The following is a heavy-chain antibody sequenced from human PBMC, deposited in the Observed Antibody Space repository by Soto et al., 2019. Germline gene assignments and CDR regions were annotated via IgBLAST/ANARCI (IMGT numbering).Heavy chain of an antibody. CDR1: GFTFNSHE. V-gene: IGHV3-48*03. Sequence: EVQLVESGGGLVQPGGSLILSCAGSGFTFNSHEMTWVRQAPGKGLEWISSISSSGGSIYYADSVKGRFTVSRDNAKNSMYLQMNSLRAEDTAVYYCARSWGLYCSSSRCYSPWFDPWGRGTLVTVSS. CDR3: ARSWGLYCSSSRCYSPWFDP. J-gene: IGHJ5*02. CDR2: ISSSGGSI. D-gene: IGHD2-2*02.